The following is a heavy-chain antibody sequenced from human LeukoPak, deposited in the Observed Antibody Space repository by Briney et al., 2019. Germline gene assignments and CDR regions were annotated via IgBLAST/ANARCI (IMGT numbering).Heavy chain of an antibody. CDR3: ARLGNSYYDNQGGHDAFDI. D-gene: IGHD3-22*01. CDR1: GGSISSSTYY. Sequence: SETLSLTCTVSGGSISSSTYYWVWVRQPPGKGLDWIGSIFYIGSTQYTQYNPSLKSRVTISADTSKNQFSLKLSSVTAADTAVYYCARLGNSYYDNQGGHDAFDIWGQVTMVTVSS. CDR2: IFYIGST. V-gene: IGHV4-39*01. J-gene: IGHJ3*02.